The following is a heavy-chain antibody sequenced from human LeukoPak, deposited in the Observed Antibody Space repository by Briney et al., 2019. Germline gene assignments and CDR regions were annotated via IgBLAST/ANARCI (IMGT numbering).Heavy chain of an antibody. CDR3: ARDYVYAFDY. D-gene: IGHD2/OR15-2a*01. CDR1: GFSFSSYS. Sequence: GGSLRLSCAASGFSFSSYSINWVRQAPGKGLEWVSYISGDGNAKHYTDSVKGRYTISRDNAKNALYLQMNSLRAEDTAVYFCARDYVYAFDYWGQGTLVTVSS. V-gene: IGHV3-48*01. J-gene: IGHJ4*02. CDR2: ISGDGNAK.